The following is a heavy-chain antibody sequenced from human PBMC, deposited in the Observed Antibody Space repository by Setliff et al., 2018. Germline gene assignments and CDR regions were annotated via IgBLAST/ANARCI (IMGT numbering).Heavy chain of an antibody. J-gene: IGHJ4*02. CDR2: IKEDGSET. Sequence: GGSLRLSCATSGFTLRSYWMSWVRQAPGKGLEWVANIKEDGSETYYGGSVKGRFTISRDNAKNSLYLQMNSLRVEDTAVYYCVNSYRGYDDYPDYWGQGTLVTVSS. CDR3: VNSYRGYDDYPDY. CDR1: GFTLRSYW. V-gene: IGHV3-7*03. D-gene: IGHD3-16*02.